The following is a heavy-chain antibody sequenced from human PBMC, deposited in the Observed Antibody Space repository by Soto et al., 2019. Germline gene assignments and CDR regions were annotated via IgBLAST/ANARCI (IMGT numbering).Heavy chain of an antibody. D-gene: IGHD2-2*01. CDR2: ISGSGGSP. J-gene: IGHJ4*02. V-gene: IGHV3-23*01. Sequence: GGSLRLSCAASGFIFSSYTMSWVRQAPGKGLEWVSVISGSGGSPYHADSVQGRFTISRDNPKNTLYLQMNSLRAEDTAIYYCAKARCSSATCYVPDYWGQGTLVTVSS. CDR3: AKARCSSATCYVPDY. CDR1: GFIFSSYT.